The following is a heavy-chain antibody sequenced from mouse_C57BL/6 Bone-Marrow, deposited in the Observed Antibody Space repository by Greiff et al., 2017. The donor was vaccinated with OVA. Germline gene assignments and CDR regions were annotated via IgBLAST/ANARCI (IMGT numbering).Heavy chain of an antibody. CDR2: ISNGGGST. J-gene: IGHJ2*01. D-gene: IGHD2-4*01. CDR1: GFTFSDYY. Sequence: EVNVVESGGGLVQPGGSLKLSCAASGFTFSDYYMYWVRQTPEKRLEWVAYISNGGGSTYYPDTVKGRFTISRDNPKNTLYLQMSRLKSEDTAMYYCARHYDYDGVFDYWGQGTTLTVSS. V-gene: IGHV5-12*01. CDR3: ARHYDYDGVFDY.